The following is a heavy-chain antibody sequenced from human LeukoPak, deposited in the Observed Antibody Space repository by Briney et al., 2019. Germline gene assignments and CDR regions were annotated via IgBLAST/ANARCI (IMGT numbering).Heavy chain of an antibody. V-gene: IGHV3-7*01. Sequence: GGSLRLSCAASGFTFSSYLMSWVRQAPGKGLEWVANIKQDGSEKYYVDSVKGRFTTSRDNAKNSLYLQMNSLGAEDTAVYYCAQSGGDYYHYYGMDVWGQGTTVTVSS. CDR1: GFTFSSYL. CDR3: AQSGGDYYHYYGMDV. J-gene: IGHJ6*02. D-gene: IGHD3-16*01. CDR2: IKQDGSEK.